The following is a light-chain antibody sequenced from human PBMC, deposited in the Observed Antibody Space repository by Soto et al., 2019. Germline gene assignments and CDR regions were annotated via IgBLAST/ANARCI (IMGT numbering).Light chain of an antibody. J-gene: IGKJ2*01. CDR1: QRISTY. CDR2: TAS. V-gene: IGKV1-39*01. Sequence: DIQMTQSPASLSASVGDRVTITCRASQRISTYLNWYQQRPGKAPNLLIYTASSLQSGVPSRFSGSGSGTDFTLTISSLQREDFGTYYCQQSYSIPYTFGQGTKLEIK. CDR3: QQSYSIPYT.